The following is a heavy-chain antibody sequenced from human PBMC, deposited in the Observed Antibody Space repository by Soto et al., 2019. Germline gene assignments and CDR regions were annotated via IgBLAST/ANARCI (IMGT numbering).Heavy chain of an antibody. J-gene: IGHJ4*02. V-gene: IGHV1-8*01. Sequence: SVEPSWKARRYTFTSYAIKSVRQATGQGLEWMGWMNPNSGNTGYAQKFQGRVTMTRNTSISTAYMELSSLRSEDTPVYYCARGRAGILTNWGQGTLVPVSP. CDR1: RYTFTSYA. CDR2: MNPNSGNT. CDR3: ARGRAGILTN. D-gene: IGHD6-19*01.